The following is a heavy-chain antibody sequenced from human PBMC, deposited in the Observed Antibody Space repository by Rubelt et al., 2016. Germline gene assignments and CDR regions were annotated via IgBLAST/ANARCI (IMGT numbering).Heavy chain of an antibody. CDR2: FIDGGST. CDR3: ASLPIASACFDS. V-gene: IGHV4-4*08. D-gene: IGHD6-13*01. J-gene: IGHJ4*02. CDR1: GDSISSYY. Sequence: QVQLQESGPGLVKPSETLSLTCTVSGDSISSYYWSWIRQPPGKGLEWIGEFIDGGSTNYNPSLKRRVTISVDTSKNQFSLKLSSVTAADTAVYYCASLPIASACFDSWGQGTLVTVSS.